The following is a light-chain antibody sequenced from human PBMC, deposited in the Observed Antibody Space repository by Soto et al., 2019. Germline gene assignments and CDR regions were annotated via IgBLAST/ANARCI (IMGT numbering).Light chain of an antibody. J-gene: IGKJ1*01. V-gene: IGKV1-5*01. CDR3: QQYNSYTWT. Sequence: DIQMTQSTSTLSASVGDRVTITCRACQSISSWLAWYQQKPGKAPKLLIYDASSLESGVPSRFSGSGSGTEFTLTISSLQPDDFATYYCQQYNSYTWTFGQGTKVEIK. CDR2: DAS. CDR1: QSISSW.